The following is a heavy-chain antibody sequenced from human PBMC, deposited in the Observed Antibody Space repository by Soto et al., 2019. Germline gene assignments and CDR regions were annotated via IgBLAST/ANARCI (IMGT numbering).Heavy chain of an antibody. CDR2: IYYSGST. D-gene: IGHD6-13*01. CDR1: GGSVSSGSYY. V-gene: IGHV4-61*01. Sequence: QVQLQESGPGLVKPSETLSLTCTVSGGSVSSGSYYWSWIRQPPGKGLEWIGYIYYSGSTNYNPSLKSRVTISVDTSKNQFSLKLSSVTAADTAVYSCASCIAAAGMDDAFDIWGQGTMVTVSS. J-gene: IGHJ3*02. CDR3: ASCIAAAGMDDAFDI.